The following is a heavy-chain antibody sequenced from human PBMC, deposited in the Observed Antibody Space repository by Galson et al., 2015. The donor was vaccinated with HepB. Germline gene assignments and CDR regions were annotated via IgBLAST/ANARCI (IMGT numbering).Heavy chain of an antibody. CDR1: GGTFSRYS. D-gene: IGHD5-24*01. J-gene: IGHJ4*02. V-gene: IGHV1-69*02. CDR3: ARPDRAGYDTAPFDS. CDR2: IVPIPNIA. Sequence: SVKVSCKASGGTFSRYSINWVRQAPGQGLEWMGRIVPIPNIANYVQKFQGRVTITADKSTSTAYMELSSLRSEDTAVYYCARPDRAGYDTAPFDSWGQGTLVSVSS.